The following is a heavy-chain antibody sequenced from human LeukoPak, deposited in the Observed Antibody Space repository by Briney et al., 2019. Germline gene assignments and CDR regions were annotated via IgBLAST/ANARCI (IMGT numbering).Heavy chain of an antibody. V-gene: IGHV3-49*03. CDR3: TREGRTSRSWYKGIAY. J-gene: IGHJ4*02. CDR1: GFTFSDYA. CDR2: IRSKAYGGTT. Sequence: PGGSLRLSCTASGFTFSDYAMSWFRQAPGKGLEWVGFIRSKAYGGTTEYAASVKGRFTISRDDSKSIAYLQMNSLKTEDTAVYYCTREGRTSRSWYKGIAYWGQGTLVTVSS. D-gene: IGHD6-13*01.